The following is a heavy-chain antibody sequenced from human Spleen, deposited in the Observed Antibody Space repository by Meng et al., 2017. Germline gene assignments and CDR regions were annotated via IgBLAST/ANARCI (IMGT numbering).Heavy chain of an antibody. CDR2: ISSSGSTI. CDR3: ARGPGCVTLLWFGELLNGAPCNYYGMDV. CDR1: GFTFSSYE. D-gene: IGHD3-10*01. Sequence: GESLKISCAASGFTFSSYEMNWVRQAPGKGLEWVSYISSSGSTIYYADSVKGRFTISRDNAKNSLYLQMNSLRAEDTAVYYCARGPGCVTLLWFGELLNGAPCNYYGMDVWGQGTTVTVSS. V-gene: IGHV3-48*03. J-gene: IGHJ6*02.